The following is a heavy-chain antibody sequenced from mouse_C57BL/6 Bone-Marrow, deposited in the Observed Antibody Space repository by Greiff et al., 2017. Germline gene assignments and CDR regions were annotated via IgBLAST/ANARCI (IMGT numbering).Heavy chain of an antibody. Sequence: EVQGVESGGGLVQPGESLKLSCESNEYEFPSHDMSWVRKTPGKRLELVAAINSDGGSTYYPDTMERRFILSRDNTTKTLYLQMSSLRSEDTALYYGASLNYGSSYFDTWGQGTTLTVSS. CDR2: INSDGGST. CDR3: ASLNYGSSYFDT. D-gene: IGHD1-1*01. V-gene: IGHV5-2*01. J-gene: IGHJ2*01. CDR1: EYEFPSHD.